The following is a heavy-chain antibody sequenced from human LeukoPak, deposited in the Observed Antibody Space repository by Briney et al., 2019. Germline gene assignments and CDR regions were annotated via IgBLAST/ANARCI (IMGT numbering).Heavy chain of an antibody. CDR1: GFTFSSYA. V-gene: IGHV3-23*01. CDR2: ISGSGGST. J-gene: IGHJ4*02. Sequence: GGSLRLSCAASGFTFSSYAMSWVRQAPGKGLEWVSAISGSGGSTYYADSVKGRFTISRDNSKNTLYLQMNSLRAEDTAVYYCANNRGGDYDFWSGPQYYFDYWGQGTLVTVSS. D-gene: IGHD3-3*01. CDR3: ANNRGGDYDFWSGPQYYFDY.